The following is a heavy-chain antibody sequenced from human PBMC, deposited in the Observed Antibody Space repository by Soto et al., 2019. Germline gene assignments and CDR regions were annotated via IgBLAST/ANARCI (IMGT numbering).Heavy chain of an antibody. CDR2: INADGSVT. D-gene: IGHD3-10*01. CDR3: ARGGSLWFRDY. J-gene: IGHJ4*02. CDR1: GFTFSSYW. V-gene: IGHV3-74*03. Sequence: EVQLVESGGGLVQPGESLRLSCAASGFTFSSYWMHWVRQAPGKGLVWVSRINADGSVTTYADSVKGRFTISRDNAKNTLYLQMNSLRAEDTAVYYCARGGSLWFRDYWGQGTLVTVSS.